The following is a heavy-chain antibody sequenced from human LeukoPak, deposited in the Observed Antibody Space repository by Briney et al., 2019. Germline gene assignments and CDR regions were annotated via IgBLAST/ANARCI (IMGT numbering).Heavy chain of an antibody. CDR2: IYTSGST. CDR1: GGSISSYY. V-gene: IGHV4-4*07. Sequence: SETLSLTCTVSGGSISSYYWSWIRQPAGKGLEWIGRIYTSGSTNYNPSLKSRVTISVDTSKNQFSLKLSSVTAADTAVYYCARAGYGDYPNYYYYYMDVWGKGTTVTVSS. J-gene: IGHJ6*03. CDR3: ARAGYGDYPNYYYYYMDV. D-gene: IGHD4-17*01.